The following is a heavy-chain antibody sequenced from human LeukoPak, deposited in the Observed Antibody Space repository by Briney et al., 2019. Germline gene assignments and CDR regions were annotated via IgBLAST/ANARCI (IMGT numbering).Heavy chain of an antibody. J-gene: IGHJ5*02. Sequence: PSQTLSLXCTVSGGSISSGSYYWSWIRQPAGKGLEWIGRIYTSGSTNYNPSLKSRVTISVDTSKNQFSLKLSSVTAADTAVYYCARGALRYWFDPWGQGTLVTVSS. CDR1: GGSISSGSYY. V-gene: IGHV4-61*02. CDR3: ARGALRYWFDP. CDR2: IYTSGST.